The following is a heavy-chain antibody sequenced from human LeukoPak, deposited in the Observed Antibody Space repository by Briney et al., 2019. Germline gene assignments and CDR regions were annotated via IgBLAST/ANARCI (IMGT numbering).Heavy chain of an antibody. D-gene: IGHD2-2*01. CDR2: ISGSGGST. J-gene: IGHJ4*02. CDR3: AKIAQDIVVVPAAPWAYYFDY. Sequence: GGSLRLSCAASGFTFSSYAMSWVRQAPGKGLEWVSAISGSGGSTYYADSVKGRFTISRDNSKNTLYLQMNSLRAEDTAVYYCAKIAQDIVVVPAAPWAYYFDYWGQGTLVTVSS. CDR1: GFTFSSYA. V-gene: IGHV3-23*01.